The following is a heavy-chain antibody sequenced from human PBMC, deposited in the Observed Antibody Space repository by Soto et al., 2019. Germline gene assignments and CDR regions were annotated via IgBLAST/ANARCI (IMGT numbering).Heavy chain of an antibody. CDR1: GGSISSGGYY. CDR3: AREGSGLNDPAV. CDR2: IYYSGGT. J-gene: IGHJ6*04. D-gene: IGHD3-10*01. V-gene: IGHV4-31*03. Sequence: QVQLQESGPGLVKPSQTLSLTCTVSGGSISSGGYYWSWIRQHPGKGLEWIGYIYYSGGTYYNPSLESRVTISVDTSKNQSSLKLSSVTAADTAVYYCAREGSGLNDPAVWGKGTTVTVSS.